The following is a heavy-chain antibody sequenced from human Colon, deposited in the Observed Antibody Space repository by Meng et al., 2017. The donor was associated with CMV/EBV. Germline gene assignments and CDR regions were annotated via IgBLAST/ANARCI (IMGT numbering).Heavy chain of an antibody. CDR3: APRGRDGYNIHYFGLDV. V-gene: IGHV3-23*01. CDR1: GFTLSSYA. D-gene: IGHD5-24*01. Sequence: GGSLRLSCAASGFTLSSYAVSWVRQAPGKGLEWVSIISGNGDTTYYADSVKGRFTISRDNSKNTVSLQMNSLRAEDTAVSYCAPRGRDGYNIHYFGLDVWGQGTTVTVSS. CDR2: ISGNGDTT. J-gene: IGHJ6*02.